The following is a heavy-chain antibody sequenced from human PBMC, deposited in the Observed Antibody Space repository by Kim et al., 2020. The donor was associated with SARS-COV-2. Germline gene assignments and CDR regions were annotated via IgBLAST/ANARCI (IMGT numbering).Heavy chain of an antibody. CDR3: AKAMARGGSAFDI. CDR1: GFTVSSNY. D-gene: IGHD3-10*01. CDR2: IYSGGST. Sequence: GGSLRLSCAASGFTVSSNYMSWVRQAPGKGLEWVSVIYSGGSTYYADSVKGRFTISRDNSKNTLYLQMNSLRAEDTAVYYCAKAMARGGSAFDIWGQGTMVTVSS. V-gene: IGHV3-53*01. J-gene: IGHJ3*02.